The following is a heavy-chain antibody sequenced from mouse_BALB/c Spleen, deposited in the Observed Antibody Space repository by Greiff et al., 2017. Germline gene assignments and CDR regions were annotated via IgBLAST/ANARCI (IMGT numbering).Heavy chain of an antibody. CDR1: GFTFSSYG. CDR3: ARHGGVTTKDWFAY. V-gene: IGHV5-6*01. J-gene: IGHJ3*01. CDR2: ISSGGSYT. Sequence: EVNLVESGGDLVKPGGSLKLSCAASGFTFSSYGMSWVRQTPDKRLEWVATISSGGSYTYYPDSVKGRFTISRDNAKNTLYLQMSSLKSEDTAMYYCARHGGVTTKDWFAYWGQGTLVTVSA. D-gene: IGHD2-2*01.